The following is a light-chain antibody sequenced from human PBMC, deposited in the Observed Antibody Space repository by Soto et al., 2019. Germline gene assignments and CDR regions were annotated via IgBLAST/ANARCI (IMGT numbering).Light chain of an antibody. CDR1: NIASKS. CDR2: DDS. J-gene: IGLJ3*02. CDR3: QVWDSSNRGV. Sequence: SYELTQPPSVSVAPGQTARISCGGTNIASKSVHWYQQKPGQAPVLVVYDDSDRPSGIPGRFSGSNSGNTATLTITRVEAGDEADYYCQVWDSSNRGVFGGGTKLTVL. V-gene: IGLV3-21*02.